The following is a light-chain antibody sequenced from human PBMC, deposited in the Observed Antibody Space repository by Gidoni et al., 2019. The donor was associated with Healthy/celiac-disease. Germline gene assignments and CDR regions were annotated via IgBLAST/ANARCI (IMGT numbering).Light chain of an antibody. CDR2: EVS. CDR3: SSYTSSSVWV. J-gene: IGLJ3*02. Sequence: QSALTQPTSVSGSPGQSIPISCTGTSSDVGGYNYVSWYQRHPGKAPKLMIYEVSNRPSGVSNRFSGSKSGNTASLTISGLQAEDEADYYCSSYTSSSVWVFGGGTKLTVL. V-gene: IGLV2-14*01. CDR1: SSDVGGYNY.